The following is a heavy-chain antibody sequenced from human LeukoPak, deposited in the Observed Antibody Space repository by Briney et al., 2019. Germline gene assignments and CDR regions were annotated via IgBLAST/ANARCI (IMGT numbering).Heavy chain of an antibody. J-gene: IGHJ4*02. Sequence: ASVKVSCKASGYTFTSYYMHWVRQAPGQGLEWMGWISAYNGNTNYAQKLQGRVTMTTDTSTSTAYMELRSLRSDDTAVYYCARESVGATYFDYWGQGTLVTVSS. CDR2: ISAYNGNT. CDR3: ARESVGATYFDY. D-gene: IGHD1-26*01. V-gene: IGHV1-18*04. CDR1: GYTFTSYY.